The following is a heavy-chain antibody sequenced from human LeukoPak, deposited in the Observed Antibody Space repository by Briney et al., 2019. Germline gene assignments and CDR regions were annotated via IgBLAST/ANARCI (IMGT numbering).Heavy chain of an antibody. CDR2: IYYSGST. CDR3: ASGGSGSYYTAWYYGMDV. Sequence: SETLSLTCTVSGGSISSYYWSWIRQPPGKGLEWIGYIYYSGSTNYNPSLKGRVTISVDTSKNQFSLKLSSVTAADTAVYYCASGGSGSYYTAWYYGMDVWGQGTTDTVSS. V-gene: IGHV4-59*08. J-gene: IGHJ6*02. D-gene: IGHD3-10*01. CDR1: GGSISSYY.